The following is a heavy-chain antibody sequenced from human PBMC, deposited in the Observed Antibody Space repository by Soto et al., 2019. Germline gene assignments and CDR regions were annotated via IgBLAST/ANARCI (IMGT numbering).Heavy chain of an antibody. CDR2: INAGNGNT. D-gene: IGHD3-22*01. J-gene: IGHJ4*02. V-gene: IGHV1-3*01. CDR1: GYTFTSYA. Sequence: QVQLVQSGAEVKKPGASVKVSCKASGYTFTSYAMHWVRQAPGQRLEWMGWINAGNGNTKYSQKFQGRVTITRDKSASTAYMELSSLRSEDTAVYYGAGGRGYYDRSGYPTRWGQGTLVTVSS. CDR3: AGGRGYYDRSGYPTR.